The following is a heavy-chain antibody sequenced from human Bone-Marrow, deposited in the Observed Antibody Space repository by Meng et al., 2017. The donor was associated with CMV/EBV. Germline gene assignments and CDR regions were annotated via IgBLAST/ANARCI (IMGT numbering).Heavy chain of an antibody. V-gene: IGHV4-34*01. D-gene: IGHD6-19*01. J-gene: IGHJ4*02. CDR1: GGFFSGYY. Sequence: SETLSLTCAVYGGFFSGYYWSWIRQPPGKGLEWIGEINHSGSTNYNPSLKSRVTISVDTSKNQFSWKLSSVAAADTAVYYCARIAVAGFVYYWGQGTLVTVSS. CDR2: INHSGST. CDR3: ARIAVAGFVYY.